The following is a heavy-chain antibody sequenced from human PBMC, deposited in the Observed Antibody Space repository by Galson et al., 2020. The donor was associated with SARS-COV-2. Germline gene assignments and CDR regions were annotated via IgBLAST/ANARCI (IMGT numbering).Heavy chain of an antibody. CDR3: ARHVVAVAGTGLDY. J-gene: IGHJ4*02. D-gene: IGHD6-19*01. CDR2: IYYSGST. Sequence: SETLSLTCTVSGGSIRSSSYYWGWIRQPPGKGLEWIGSIYYSGSTYYNPSLKSRVTISVDTSKNQFSLKLSSVTAADTAVYYCARHVVAVAGTGLDYWGQGTLVTVSS. V-gene: IGHV4-39*01. CDR1: GGSIRSSSYY.